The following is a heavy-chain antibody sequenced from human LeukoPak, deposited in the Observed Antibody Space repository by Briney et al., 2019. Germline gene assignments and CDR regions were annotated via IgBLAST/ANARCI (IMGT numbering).Heavy chain of an antibody. Sequence: GASVKVSCKASDDTFSNYGISWVRQAPGQGLEWMGWISTYNGNTHYAQKFPGRVTMTTDTSTNIAYLELRGLRSDDTAVYYCARTQWLEDAFDFWGQGTVVTVSS. CDR3: ARTQWLEDAFDF. CDR2: ISTYNGNT. CDR1: DDTFSNYG. D-gene: IGHD6-19*01. J-gene: IGHJ3*01. V-gene: IGHV1-18*01.